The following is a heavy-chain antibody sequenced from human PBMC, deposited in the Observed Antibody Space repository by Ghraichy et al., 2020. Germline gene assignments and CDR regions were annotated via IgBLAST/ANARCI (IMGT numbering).Heavy chain of an antibody. Sequence: GGSLRLSCAASGVTLSSHCMNWVRQAPGKGLEWVANISQDGSEKDYVDSVKGRFTISRDNAKNSLYLQMNSLRVEDTAVYYCAHHEVSSRGFDSWGQGTLVTVSS. D-gene: IGHD6-13*01. J-gene: IGHJ4*02. V-gene: IGHV3-7*03. CDR1: GVTLSSHC. CDR2: ISQDGSEK. CDR3: AHHEVSSRGFDS.